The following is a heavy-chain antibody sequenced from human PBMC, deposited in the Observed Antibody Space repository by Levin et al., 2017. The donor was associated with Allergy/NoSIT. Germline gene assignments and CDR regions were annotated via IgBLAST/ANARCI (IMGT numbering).Heavy chain of an antibody. V-gene: IGHV4-39*07. D-gene: IGHD6-19*01. CDR2: IYSRGST. J-gene: IGHJ4*02. CDR1: GGSITSNTYC. Sequence: TGGSLRLSCTVSGGSITSNTYCWAWIRQPPGKGLEWIGSIYSRGSTSYNPSLKSRVTISVDTSKNQFSLELGSVTAADTAVYYCAREVPGTSQIDYWGQGTLVIVSS. CDR3: AREVPGTSQIDY.